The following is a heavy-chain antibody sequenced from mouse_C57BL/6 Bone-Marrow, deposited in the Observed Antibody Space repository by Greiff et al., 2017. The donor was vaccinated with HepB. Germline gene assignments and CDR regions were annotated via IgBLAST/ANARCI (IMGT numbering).Heavy chain of an antibody. Sequence: EVQLVESGGGLVKPGGSLKLSCAASGFTFSSYAMSWVRQTPEKRLEWVATISDGGSYTYYPDNVKGRFTISRDNAKNNLYLQMSHLKSEDTAMYYCARAPPYYYGYYFDYWGQGTTLTVSS. CDR2: ISDGGSYT. CDR1: GFTFSSYA. V-gene: IGHV5-4*01. D-gene: IGHD1-1*01. J-gene: IGHJ2*01. CDR3: ARAPPYYYGYYFDY.